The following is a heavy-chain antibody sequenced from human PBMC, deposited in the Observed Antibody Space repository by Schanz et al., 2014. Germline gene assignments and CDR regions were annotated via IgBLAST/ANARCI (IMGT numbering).Heavy chain of an antibody. Sequence: QIQLLQSGSALKKPGASVKVSCKASGYTFTNYPVTWVRQAPGQGHEWMGWINTNNGNPTYAQGFTGRFVFSLDTSVSTAYLQISSLKAEDTAVYYCARVDPGSGYDSRIDNWGQGTLVTVSS. J-gene: IGHJ4*02. V-gene: IGHV7-4-1*02. CDR3: ARVDPGSGYDSRIDN. D-gene: IGHD5-12*01. CDR2: INTNNGNP. CDR1: GYTFTNYP.